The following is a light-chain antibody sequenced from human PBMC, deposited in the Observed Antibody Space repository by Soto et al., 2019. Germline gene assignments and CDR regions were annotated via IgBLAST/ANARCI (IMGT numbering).Light chain of an antibody. CDR3: TSDSSSPTLYL. CDR1: SSDVGGYNY. J-gene: IGLJ1*01. V-gene: IGLV2-14*01. CDR2: DVS. Sequence: QSALTQPASVSGSPGQSITISCTGTSSDVGGYNYVSWYQQHPGKAPKLMISDVSNRPSGVSIRFSGSKSGNTASLTISGLQAEDVSNYSCTSDSSSPTLYLFVTGSKVTDL.